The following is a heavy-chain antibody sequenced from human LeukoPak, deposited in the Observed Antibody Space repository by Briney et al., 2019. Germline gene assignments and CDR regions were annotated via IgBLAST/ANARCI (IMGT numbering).Heavy chain of an antibody. D-gene: IGHD6-19*01. CDR2: IKQNGRDT. CDR3: VRDPHEGGNGWYYFDF. J-gene: IGHJ4*02. Sequence: QPGGSLRLSCAASGFIFTNYCMHWVRQTPGKGLEWVANIKQNGRDTYYVDSVKGRFIISRDNVKNSLYLHLNSLRAEDTAVYYCVRDPHEGGNGWYYFDFWGQGTLVTVSS. CDR1: GFIFTNYC. V-gene: IGHV3-7*03.